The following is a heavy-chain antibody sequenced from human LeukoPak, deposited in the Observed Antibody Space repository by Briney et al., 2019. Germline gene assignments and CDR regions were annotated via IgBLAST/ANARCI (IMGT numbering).Heavy chain of an antibody. Sequence: GESLKISCKVSGYSFTTYWIGWVRQMPGRGLEWMGLIYPGDSDTRYSPSFQGQVTISADKSISSAYLQWSSLKASDTAMYYCARRVGASTLFDCWGQGTLVTVS. CDR2: IYPGDSDT. CDR1: GYSFTTYW. CDR3: ARRVGASTLFDC. J-gene: IGHJ4*02. D-gene: IGHD1-26*01. V-gene: IGHV5-51*01.